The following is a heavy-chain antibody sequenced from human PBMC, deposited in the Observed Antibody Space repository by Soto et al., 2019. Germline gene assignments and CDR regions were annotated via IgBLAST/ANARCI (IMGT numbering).Heavy chain of an antibody. J-gene: IGHJ3*02. D-gene: IGHD6-19*01. CDR2: TYYRSKWYN. Sequence: PSQTLSLTCAISGDSVSSNSAAWNWIRQSPSRGLEWLGRTYYRSKWYNDHAVSVKSRITISPDTSKNQFSLQLNSVTPEDTAVYYCARCTLAGGLDAFDIWGQGTMVTVSS. V-gene: IGHV6-1*01. CDR3: ARCTLAGGLDAFDI. CDR1: GDSVSSNSAA.